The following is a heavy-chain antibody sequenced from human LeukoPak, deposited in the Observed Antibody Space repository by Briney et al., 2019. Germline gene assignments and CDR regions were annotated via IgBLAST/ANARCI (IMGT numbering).Heavy chain of an antibody. CDR2: INHSGST. CDR1: GGSSSGDY. D-gene: IGHD5-18*01. Sequence: SETLSLTCAVYGGSSSGDYWSWIRQPAGKGREWSGEINHSGSTNYNPSLKSRVTISVDTSKNQFSLKLSSVTAADTAVYYCARGYSYGYADYWGQGTLVTVSS. J-gene: IGHJ4*02. CDR3: ARGYSYGYADY. V-gene: IGHV4-34*01.